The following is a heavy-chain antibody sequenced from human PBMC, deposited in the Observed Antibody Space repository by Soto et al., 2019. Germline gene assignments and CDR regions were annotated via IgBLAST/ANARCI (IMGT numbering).Heavy chain of an antibody. CDR3: VRWERGTAMESTVHYFDY. J-gene: IGHJ4*02. V-gene: IGHV3-7*01. CDR2: INQEGRES. Sequence: GSLRLSCVASGLSLRSDWMMWVRQAPGKGLERVANINQEGRESHYVDSVKGRFTISRDNAKNSLYLQMNSLRVEDTGLYYCVRWERGTAMESTVHYFDYWGQGAVVTVSS. CDR1: GLSLRSDW. D-gene: IGHD2-21*02.